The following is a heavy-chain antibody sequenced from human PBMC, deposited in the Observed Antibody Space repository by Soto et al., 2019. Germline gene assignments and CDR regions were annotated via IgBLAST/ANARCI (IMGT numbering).Heavy chain of an antibody. J-gene: IGHJ4*02. D-gene: IGHD2-8*01. CDR2: VNSLGTYT. Sequence: VQLVESGGGLVKPGGSLRLSCAASGFTFSDSYMSWIRQSPGKGMEWLSYVNSLGTYTKYEDSVRGRFTISRDNAQISLNPEMGGLIVDDTDVSHCATSNGGASGVNNWGQRTQVPVSS. V-gene: IGHV3-11*05. CDR3: ATSNGGASGVNN. CDR1: GFTFSDSY.